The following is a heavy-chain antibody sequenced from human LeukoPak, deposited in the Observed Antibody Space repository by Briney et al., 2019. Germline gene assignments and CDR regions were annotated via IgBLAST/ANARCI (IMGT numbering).Heavy chain of an antibody. D-gene: IGHD6-25*01. J-gene: IGHJ4*02. CDR1: GFTFSSYA. Sequence: GGSLRLSCAASGFTFSSYAMHWVRQAPGKGLEWVAVTSYDGSNKYYADSVKGRFTISRDNSKNTLYLQMNSLRAEDTAVYYCARDRKRIPLFDYWGQGTLVTVSS. V-gene: IGHV3-30*04. CDR3: ARDRKRIPLFDY. CDR2: TSYDGSNK.